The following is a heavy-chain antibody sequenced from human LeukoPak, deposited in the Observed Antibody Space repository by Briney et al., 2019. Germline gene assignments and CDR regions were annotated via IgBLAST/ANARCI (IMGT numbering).Heavy chain of an antibody. CDR3: ARFKGTMVPGVNHWFDP. J-gene: IGHJ5*02. Sequence: SETLSLTCTVSGGSISSYYWSWIRQPPGKGLEWIGYIYYSGSTNYNPSLKSRVTISVDTSKNQFSLKLSSVTAADTAVYYCARFKGTMVPGVNHWFDPWGQGTLVTVSS. CDR1: GGSISSYY. CDR2: IYYSGST. D-gene: IGHD3-10*01. V-gene: IGHV4-59*01.